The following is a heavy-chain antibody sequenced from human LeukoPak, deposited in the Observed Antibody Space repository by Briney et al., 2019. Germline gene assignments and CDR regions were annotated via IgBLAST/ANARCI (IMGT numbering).Heavy chain of an antibody. CDR1: GYTFTSYH. Sequence: ASVKVSCKASGYTFTSYHLHWVRQAPGQGLEWMGIINPSGGSPNYAQKFQGRVTMTRDMSTSTVNMELSSLRSEDTAVYYCARTTEGGYTYNYFYYYYMDVWGKGTTVTISS. V-gene: IGHV1-46*01. D-gene: IGHD5-18*01. CDR2: INPSGGSP. J-gene: IGHJ6*03. CDR3: ARTTEGGYTYNYFYYYYMDV.